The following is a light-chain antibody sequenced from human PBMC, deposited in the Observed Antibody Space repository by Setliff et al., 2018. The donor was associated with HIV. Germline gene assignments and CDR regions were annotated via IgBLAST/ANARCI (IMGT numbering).Light chain of an antibody. CDR3: AAWDDSLNDYV. J-gene: IGLJ1*01. Sequence: QSVLTQPPSASGTPGQRVSISCSGSSSNIGSNTVNWYQQLRGTAPKLLIYSNNQRPSGVPDRFSGSKSGTSASLAISGLQSEDEAAYFCAAWDDSLNDYVFGTGTKGTVL. V-gene: IGLV1-44*01. CDR2: SNN. CDR1: SSNIGSNT.